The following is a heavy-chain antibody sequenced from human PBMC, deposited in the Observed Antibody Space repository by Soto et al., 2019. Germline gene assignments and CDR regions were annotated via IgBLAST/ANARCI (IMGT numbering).Heavy chain of an antibody. J-gene: IGHJ6*03. CDR1: GGSISSYY. CDR2: IYYSGST. D-gene: IGHD3-10*01. CDR3: ARENGSGSYHYYYYMDV. V-gene: IGHV4-59*01. Sequence: PSETLSLTCTVSGGSISSYYWSWIRQPPGKGLEWIGYIYYSGSTNYNPSLKSRVTISVDTSKNQFSLKLSSVTAADTAVYYCARENGSGSYHYYYYMDVWGKGTTVTV.